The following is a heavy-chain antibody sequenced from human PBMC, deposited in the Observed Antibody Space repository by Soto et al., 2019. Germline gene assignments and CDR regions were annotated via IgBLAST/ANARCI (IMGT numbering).Heavy chain of an antibody. D-gene: IGHD3-10*01. CDR1: GYTFTSYA. V-gene: IGHV1-3*01. Sequence: QVQLVQSGAEVKKPGASVKVSCKASGYTFTSYAMHWVRQAPGQRLEWMGWINAGNGNTKYSQKFQGSVTITRDTSASTAYMELSSLRSEDTAVYYCARDGQWFGENGIHYYYYYCMDVWGKGTTVTVSS. CDR2: INAGNGNT. CDR3: ARDGQWFGENGIHYYYYYCMDV. J-gene: IGHJ6*03.